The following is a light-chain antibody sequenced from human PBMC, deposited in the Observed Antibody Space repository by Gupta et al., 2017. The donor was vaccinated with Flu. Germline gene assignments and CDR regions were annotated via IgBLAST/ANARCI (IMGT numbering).Light chain of an antibody. CDR2: KVS. CDR1: QSLVYSDGNSY. J-gene: IGKJ1*01. CDR3: MQGTHWPPWT. Sequence: DAVLTQSPLSLSVTLGQPASISCRSSQSLVYSDGNSYLSWFQQRPGQPPRRLIYKVSNRDSGVPDRFSGSGSGTDFTLRISRVEAEDVGVYYCMQGTHWPPWTFGQGTKVEIK. V-gene: IGKV2-30*01.